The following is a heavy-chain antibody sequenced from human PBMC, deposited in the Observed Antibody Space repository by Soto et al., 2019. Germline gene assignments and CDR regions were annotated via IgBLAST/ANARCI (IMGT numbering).Heavy chain of an antibody. Sequence: GGSLRLSCAASGFTFSSYSMNWVRQAPGKGLECVSYISSSSSTIYYADSVKGRFTISRDNAKNSLYLQMNSLRDEDTAVYYCARVGVAGTFGYFDYWGQGTLVTVSS. CDR3: ARVGVAGTFGYFDY. CDR1: GFTFSSYS. D-gene: IGHD6-19*01. V-gene: IGHV3-48*02. J-gene: IGHJ4*02. CDR2: ISSSSSTI.